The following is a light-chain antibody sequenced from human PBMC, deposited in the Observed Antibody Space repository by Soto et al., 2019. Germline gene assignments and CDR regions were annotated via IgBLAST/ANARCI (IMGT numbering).Light chain of an antibody. CDR3: QQYENLPPT. CDR1: QDIANS. J-gene: IGKJ5*01. CDR2: DAS. V-gene: IGKV1-33*01. Sequence: DLQMTQSPSSLSASIGDRVILTCQASQDIANSLNWYQHKPGKAPKLLIYDASNLERGVPARFSGSRSGTDFSFTISSLQPEDIATYYCQQYENLPPTFGQGTRLEIK.